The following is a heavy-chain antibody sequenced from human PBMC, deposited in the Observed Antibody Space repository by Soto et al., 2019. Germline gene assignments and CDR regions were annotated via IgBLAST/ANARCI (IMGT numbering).Heavy chain of an antibody. J-gene: IGHJ4*02. D-gene: IGHD6-13*01. CDR1: GFSLSTNGVG. CDR3: AHRTLKAYSSSWYV. CDR2: IYWDDDK. V-gene: IGHV2-5*02. Sequence: QITLKESGPTLVKPTQTLTLTCTFSGFSLSTNGVGVGWIRQPPRKALEWLAVIYWDDDKGYSPSLKSRLSITKDTSKNQVVLTMNSMDPVDTATYYCAHRTLKAYSSSWYVWGQGTLVTVSS.